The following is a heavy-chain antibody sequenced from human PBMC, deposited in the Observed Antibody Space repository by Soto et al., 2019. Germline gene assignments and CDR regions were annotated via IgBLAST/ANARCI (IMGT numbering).Heavy chain of an antibody. V-gene: IGHV4-59*01. Sequence: PSETLSLTCTVSGASISTYYWSWIRQPPGKGLEWIGYISYSGSTNYNPSLKSRVTISFDASKNEISLQVRSATAADAAVYYCARGSYDSSGYYYLELGDFDYWGQGTLVTVSS. CDR2: ISYSGST. CDR3: ARGSYDSSGYYYLELGDFDY. J-gene: IGHJ4*02. D-gene: IGHD3-22*01. CDR1: GASISTYY.